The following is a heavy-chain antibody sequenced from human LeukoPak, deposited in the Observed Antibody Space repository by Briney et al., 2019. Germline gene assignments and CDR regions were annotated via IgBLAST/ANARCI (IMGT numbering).Heavy chain of an antibody. V-gene: IGHV3-23*01. CDR2: ISSSSSYI. D-gene: IGHD4-11*01. Sequence: PGGSLRLSCAASGFTFSSYAMSWVRQAPGKGLEWVSSISSSSSYIYYADSVKGRFTISRDNSKNTLYLQMNSLRAEDTAIYYCANEYSKGDVWGQGTTVTVSS. CDR1: GFTFSSYA. CDR3: ANEYSKGDV. J-gene: IGHJ3*01.